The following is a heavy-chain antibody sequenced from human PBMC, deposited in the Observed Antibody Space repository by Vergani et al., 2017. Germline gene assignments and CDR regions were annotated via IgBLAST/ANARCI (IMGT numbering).Heavy chain of an antibody. Sequence: EVQLVESGGVVVQPGGSLRLSCAASGFTFDDYAMHWVRQAPGKGLEWVSLISWDGGSTYYADSVKGRFTISRDNSKNSLYLQMNSLRAEDTALYYCAKDSGSASWYVDLWGRGTLVTVSS. CDR1: GFTFDDYA. CDR2: ISWDGGST. J-gene: IGHJ2*01. CDR3: AKDSGSASWYVDL. D-gene: IGHD1-26*01. V-gene: IGHV3-43D*04.